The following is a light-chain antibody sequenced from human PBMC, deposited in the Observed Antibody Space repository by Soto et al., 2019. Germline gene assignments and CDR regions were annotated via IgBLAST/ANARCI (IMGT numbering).Light chain of an antibody. CDR2: GAS. CDR3: QQYNNWPPT. J-gene: IGKJ1*01. V-gene: IGKV3-15*01. Sequence: EIVMTQSPATLSVSPGERATLSCRASQSVSSNLAWYQQKPGQAPRLLIYGASTRATGIPARFSGSGSGTEFTLTISSLQSEDFAVYYCQQYNNWPPTFGQGTTVESK. CDR1: QSVSSN.